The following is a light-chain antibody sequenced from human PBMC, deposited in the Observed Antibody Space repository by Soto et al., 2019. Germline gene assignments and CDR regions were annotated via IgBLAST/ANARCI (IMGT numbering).Light chain of an antibody. CDR3: QSGVT. V-gene: IGKV1-5*03. Sequence: DIQMTQSPSTLSASVGDRVTITCRASQSISNWLAWYQQKPGKAPKLLIYKGSSLESGVPSRFSGSGSGTEFTLTISSLQPDDFAAYYCQSGVTFGGGTKVEIK. J-gene: IGKJ4*01. CDR1: QSISNW. CDR2: KGS.